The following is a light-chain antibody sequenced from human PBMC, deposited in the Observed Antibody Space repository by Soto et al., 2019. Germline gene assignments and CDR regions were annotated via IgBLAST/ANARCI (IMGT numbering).Light chain of an antibody. V-gene: IGKV1-8*01. Sequence: AIRMTQSPSSFSASTGDRVTITCRASQGISSYLAWYQQKPGKAPKLLIYAASTLQSGVPSRFSGSGSGTDFTLTIXCLQXEDFATYYCQQYYSYPWTFGQGTKVEIK. CDR3: QQYYSYPWT. CDR2: AAS. CDR1: QGISSY. J-gene: IGKJ1*01.